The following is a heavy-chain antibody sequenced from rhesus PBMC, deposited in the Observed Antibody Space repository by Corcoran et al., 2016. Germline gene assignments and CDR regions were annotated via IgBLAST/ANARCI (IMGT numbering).Heavy chain of an antibody. Sequence: QVQLQESGPGLVKPSETLSLTCAVSGGSLSDYYYWNWIRQPPGKGLEWIGNIYGKSASTSYNPSLKSRVTISKDTAKNQVFLKLSSVTAADTAVYYCARGGGGSYYYVFFDYWGQGVLVTVSS. D-gene: IGHD3-16*01. J-gene: IGHJ4*01. CDR1: GGSLSDYYY. V-gene: IGHV4S9*01. CDR3: ARGGGGSYYYVFFDY. CDR2: IYGKSAST.